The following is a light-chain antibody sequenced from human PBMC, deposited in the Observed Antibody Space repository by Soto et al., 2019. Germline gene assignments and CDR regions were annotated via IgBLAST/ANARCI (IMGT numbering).Light chain of an antibody. V-gene: IGKV3-20*01. Sequence: TQSPSSFSASTVDRVTLSFRASQSVSSSYLAWYQQKPGQAPRLLIYGASSRATGIPDRFSGSGSGTDFTLTISRLEPEDFAVYYCQQYGSSLITFGQGTRLEIK. J-gene: IGKJ5*01. CDR3: QQYGSSLIT. CDR1: QSVSSSY. CDR2: GAS.